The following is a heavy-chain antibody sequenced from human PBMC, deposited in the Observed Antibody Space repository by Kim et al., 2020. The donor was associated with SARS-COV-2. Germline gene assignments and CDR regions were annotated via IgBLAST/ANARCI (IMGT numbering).Heavy chain of an antibody. J-gene: IGHJ5*02. CDR3: ARGRTIYGSGSYYSWFDP. V-gene: IGHV4-34*01. Sequence: KSRVTISVDTSKNQFSLKLSSVTAADTAVYYCARGRTIYGSGSYYSWFDPWGQGTLVTVSS. D-gene: IGHD3-10*01.